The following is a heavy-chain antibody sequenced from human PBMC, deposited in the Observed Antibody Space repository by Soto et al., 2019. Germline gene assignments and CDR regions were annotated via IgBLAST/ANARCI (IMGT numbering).Heavy chain of an antibody. D-gene: IGHD1-26*01. CDR3: ARVDISYSGATWYTRADV. CDR2: IYSSGST. Sequence: QVQLQESGPRLVKPSETVSLTCTVSGGSVSSDTHYWSWIRLPPGKLLEWIGFIYSSGSTNYKPDLQSPGTMSVESSKSQFSLKMKYVVAADTAVDHCARVDISYSGATWYTRADVWGQGTTVAVSS. V-gene: IGHV4-61*01. CDR1: GGSVSSDTHY. J-gene: IGHJ6*02.